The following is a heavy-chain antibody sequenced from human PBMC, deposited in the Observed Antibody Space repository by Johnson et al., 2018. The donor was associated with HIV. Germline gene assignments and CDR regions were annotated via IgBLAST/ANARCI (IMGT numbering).Heavy chain of an antibody. CDR3: ARGRATGRGRSAFDI. J-gene: IGHJ3*02. V-gene: IGHV3-13*01. D-gene: IGHD1-14*01. CDR1: GCTFSSYD. Sequence: VQLVESGGGVVQPGGSLRLSCAASGCTFSSYDMHWVRQATGKGLEWVSTIGTAGDTYYPGSVKGRFTISRDNSKNTLYLQMNSLRAEDTALYYCARGRATGRGRSAFDIWGQGTMVTVSS. CDR2: IGTAGDT.